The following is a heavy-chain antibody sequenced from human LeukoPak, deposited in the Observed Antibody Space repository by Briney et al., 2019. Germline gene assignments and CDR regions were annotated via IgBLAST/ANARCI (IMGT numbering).Heavy chain of an antibody. D-gene: IGHD1-26*01. J-gene: IGHJ4*02. CDR3: AKDFRIVGATPGY. CDR2: IRYDGSNK. CDR1: GFTFSSYG. Sequence: GGSLRLSCAASGFTFSSYGMHWVRQAPGKGLEWVAFIRYDGSNKYYADSVKGRFTISRDNSKNTLYLQVNSLRAEDTAVYYCAKDFRIVGATPGYWGQGTLVTVSS. V-gene: IGHV3-30*02.